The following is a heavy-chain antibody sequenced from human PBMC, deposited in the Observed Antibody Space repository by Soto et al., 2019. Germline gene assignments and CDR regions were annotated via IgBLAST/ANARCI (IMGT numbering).Heavy chain of an antibody. CDR3: AKGLLKWADILTGPSYYYGMDV. D-gene: IGHD3-9*01. V-gene: IGHV3-30*18. CDR2: ISYDGSNK. CDR1: GFTFSSYG. Sequence: GGSLRLSCAASGFTFSSYGMHWVRQAPGKGLEWVAVISYDGSNKYYADSVKGRFTISRDNSKNTLYLQMNSLRAEDTAVYYCAKGLLKWADILTGPSYYYGMDVWGQGTTVTVSS. J-gene: IGHJ6*02.